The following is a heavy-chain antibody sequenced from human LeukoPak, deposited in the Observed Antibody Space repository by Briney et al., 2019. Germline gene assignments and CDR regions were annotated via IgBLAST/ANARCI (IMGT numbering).Heavy chain of an antibody. D-gene: IGHD6-19*01. J-gene: IGHJ4*02. CDR1: GGSISSYY. V-gene: IGHV4-4*07. CDR2: IYTSGIT. Sequence: SETLSLTCTVSGGSISSYYWSWIRQPAGKGLEWIGRIYTSGITNYNPSLKSRVTMSVDTSKNQFSLKLSSVTAADTAVYYCAREKSSGWTGDYYFDYWGQGTLVTVSS. CDR3: AREKSSGWTGDYYFDY.